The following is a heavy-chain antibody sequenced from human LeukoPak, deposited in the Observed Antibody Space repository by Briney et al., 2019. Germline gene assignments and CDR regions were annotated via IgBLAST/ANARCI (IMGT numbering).Heavy chain of an antibody. Sequence: GGSLRLSCAASGFTFSSYSMNWVRQAPGKGLEWVSSISSGGDDIYYSDLVKGRFTISRDSAKNSLFLQMSNLRADDTGVYYCATKQWLNSWGQGTRVIVSS. CDR1: GFTFSSYS. V-gene: IGHV3-21*01. J-gene: IGHJ4*02. D-gene: IGHD6-19*01. CDR3: ATKQWLNS. CDR2: ISSGGDDI.